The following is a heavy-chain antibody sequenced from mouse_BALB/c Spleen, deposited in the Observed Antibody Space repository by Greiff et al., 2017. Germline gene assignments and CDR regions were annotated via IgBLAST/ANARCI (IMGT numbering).Heavy chain of an antibody. CDR2: INPYNDGT. CDR3: AKEASMITSYYAMDY. Sequence: EVQLQQSGPELVKPGASVKMSCKASGYTFTSYVMHWVKQKPGQGLEWIGYINPYNDGTKYNEKFKGKATLTSDKSSSTAYMELSSLTSEDSAVYYCAKEASMITSYYAMDYWGQGTSVTVSS. D-gene: IGHD2-4*01. J-gene: IGHJ4*01. V-gene: IGHV1-14*01. CDR1: GYTFTSYV.